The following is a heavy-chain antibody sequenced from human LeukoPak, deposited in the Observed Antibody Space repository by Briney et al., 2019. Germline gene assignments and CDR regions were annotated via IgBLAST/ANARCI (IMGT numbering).Heavy chain of an antibody. CDR2: IHYSGST. CDR3: ARGAGWYEY. V-gene: IGHV4-59*01. Sequence: SETLSLTCTVSGDSINNYYWSWLRQPPGKGLEWIGYIHYSGSTNYNFSLKSRVTISVDTSKSQFSLKLSSVTAADTAVYYCARGAGWYEYWGQGTLVTVSS. CDR1: GDSINNYY. J-gene: IGHJ4*02. D-gene: IGHD6-19*01.